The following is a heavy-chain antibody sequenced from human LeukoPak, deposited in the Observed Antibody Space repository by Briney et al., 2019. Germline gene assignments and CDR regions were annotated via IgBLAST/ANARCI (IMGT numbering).Heavy chain of an antibody. Sequence: PGGSLRLSCAASGFTFSSYSMNWVRQAPGKGLEWVSSISSSSSYIYYADSVKGRFTISRDNAKNSLYLQMNSLRAEDTAVYYCAKDDSSSWYGFFAYWGQGTLVTVSS. D-gene: IGHD6-13*01. J-gene: IGHJ4*02. CDR2: ISSSSSYI. CDR3: AKDDSSSWYGFFAY. V-gene: IGHV3-21*01. CDR1: GFTFSSYS.